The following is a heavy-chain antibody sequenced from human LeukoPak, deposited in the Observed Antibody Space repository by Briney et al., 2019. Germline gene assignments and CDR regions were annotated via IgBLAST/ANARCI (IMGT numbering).Heavy chain of an antibody. CDR3: ARVRSAGYYGMDV. Sequence: GGSLRLSCAASGFTFNTYTMNWVRQAPGKGLEWVSSISSGSSYIHFADSLKGRFTVSRDNAKNSLYLQMTGLRAEDTAVYYCARVRSAGYYGMDVWGPRTTVTVSS. V-gene: IGHV3-21*01. CDR1: GFTFNTYT. J-gene: IGHJ6*02. D-gene: IGHD2-15*01. CDR2: ISSGSSYI.